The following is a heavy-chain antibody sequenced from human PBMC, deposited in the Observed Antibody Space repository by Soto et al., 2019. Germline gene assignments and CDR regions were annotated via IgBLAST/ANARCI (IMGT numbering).Heavy chain of an antibody. CDR2: INAGNGNT. J-gene: IGHJ5*02. Sequence: QVQLVQSGAEVKKPGASVKVSCKASGYTFTSYAMHWVRQAPGQRLEWMGWINAGNGNTKYSQKFQGRVTITRDTSASTAYMELSSLRSEDTAVYYCARGVGRFLEWYNWFDPWGQGTLVTVSS. CDR3: ARGVGRFLEWYNWFDP. CDR1: GYTFTSYA. V-gene: IGHV1-3*01. D-gene: IGHD3-3*01.